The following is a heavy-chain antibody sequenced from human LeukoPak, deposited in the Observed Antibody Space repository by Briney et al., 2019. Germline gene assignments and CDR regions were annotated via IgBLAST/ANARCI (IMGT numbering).Heavy chain of an antibody. Sequence: SETLSLTCTVSGGSISSSSYYWGWIRQPPGKGLEWIGSFYYSGSTYYNPSLKSRVTISVDTSKNQFSLKLSSVTAADTAVYYCARTSWSGYYSNNWFDPWGQGTLVTVSS. V-gene: IGHV4-39*01. CDR1: GGSISSSSYY. D-gene: IGHD3-3*01. CDR2: FYYSGST. CDR3: ARTSWSGYYSNNWFDP. J-gene: IGHJ5*02.